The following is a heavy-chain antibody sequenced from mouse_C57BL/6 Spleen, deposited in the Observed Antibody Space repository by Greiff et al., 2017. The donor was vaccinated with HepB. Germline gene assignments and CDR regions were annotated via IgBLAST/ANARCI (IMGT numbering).Heavy chain of an antibody. D-gene: IGHD2-4*01. Sequence: EVMLVESGGGLVQPGGSLSLSCAASGFTFTDYYMSWVRQPPGKALEWLGFIRNKANGYTTEYSASVKGRFTISRDNSQSILYLQMNALRAEDSATYYCARSSYYDYDGWYFDVWGTGTTVTVSS. V-gene: IGHV7-3*01. CDR1: GFTFTDYY. J-gene: IGHJ1*03. CDR2: IRNKANGYTT. CDR3: ARSSYYDYDGWYFDV.